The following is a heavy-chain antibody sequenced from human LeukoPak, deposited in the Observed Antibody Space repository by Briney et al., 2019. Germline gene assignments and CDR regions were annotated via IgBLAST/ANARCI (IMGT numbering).Heavy chain of an antibody. D-gene: IGHD6-13*01. CDR2: ISGSGGST. CDR1: GFTVSSNY. J-gene: IGHJ4*02. V-gene: IGHV3-23*01. Sequence: GGSLRLSCAASGFTVSSNYMSWVRQAPGKGLEWVSAISGSGGSTYYADSVKGRFTISRDNSKNTLYLQMNSLRAEDTAVYYCAKGPDWAVYSSPHPYYFDYWGQGTLVTVSS. CDR3: AKGPDWAVYSSPHPYYFDY.